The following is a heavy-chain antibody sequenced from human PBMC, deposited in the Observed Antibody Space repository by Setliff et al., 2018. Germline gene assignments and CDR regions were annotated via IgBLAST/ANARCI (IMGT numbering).Heavy chain of an antibody. J-gene: IGHJ6*03. CDR1: GGSISSSSYY. CDR2: IYYSGST. V-gene: IGHV4-39*07. CDR3: AREQWLDPPGYYYMDV. Sequence: SETLSLTCTVSGGSISSSSYYWGWIRQPPGKGLEWIGSIYYSGSTYYNPSLKSRVSMSIGTSKNQFSLKLDSVTAADMAVYYCAREQWLDPPGYYYMDVWAKGTTVTVS. D-gene: IGHD6-19*01.